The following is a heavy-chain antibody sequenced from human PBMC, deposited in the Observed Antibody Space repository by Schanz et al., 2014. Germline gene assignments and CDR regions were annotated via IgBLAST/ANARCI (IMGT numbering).Heavy chain of an antibody. J-gene: IGHJ4*02. CDR1: GYMYTSHF. V-gene: IGHV1-46*03. Sequence: QVQLVQSGAEVKKPGASVKVSCKTSGYMYTSHFLHWVRQAPGQGLEWMGIINPSGGSTRYGQKFQGRITVTTDTSTSTVYLELSSLRSDDTAVYYCGRGFSRSYIDFWGQGTLXTVSS. CDR2: INPSGGST. CDR3: GRGFSRSYIDF. D-gene: IGHD6-6*01.